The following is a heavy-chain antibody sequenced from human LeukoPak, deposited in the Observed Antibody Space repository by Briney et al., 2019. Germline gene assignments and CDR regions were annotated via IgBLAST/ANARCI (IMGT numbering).Heavy chain of an antibody. D-gene: IGHD4-23*01. V-gene: IGHV3-23*01. CDR3: AKDDYGGNSWD. J-gene: IGHJ4*02. CDR1: GFTFDKYA. CDR2: ISGSGGST. Sequence: GGSLRLSCAASGFTFDKYAMSWVRQAPGKGLEWVSAISGSGGSTYYADSVKGRFTISRDNSKNTLYLQMNSLRAEDTAVYYCAKDDYGGNSWDWGQGTLVTVSS.